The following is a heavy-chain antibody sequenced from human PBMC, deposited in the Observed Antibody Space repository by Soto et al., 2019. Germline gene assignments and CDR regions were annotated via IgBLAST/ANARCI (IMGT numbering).Heavy chain of an antibody. D-gene: IGHD2-2*01. V-gene: IGHV3-30-3*02. Sequence: GGSLRLSCAASGFTFSSYAMHWVRQAPGKGLEWVAVISYDGSNKYYADSVKGRFTISRDNSKNTLYLQMNSLRAEDTAVYYCAKLVVPAANGDDAFDIWGQGTMVTVSS. CDR1: GFTFSSYA. CDR3: AKLVVPAANGDDAFDI. CDR2: ISYDGSNK. J-gene: IGHJ3*02.